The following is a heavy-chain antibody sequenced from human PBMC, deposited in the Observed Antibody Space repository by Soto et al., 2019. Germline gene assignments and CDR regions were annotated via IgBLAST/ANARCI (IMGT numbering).Heavy chain of an antibody. CDR1: GYNITRDVYY. D-gene: IGHD3-10*01. CDR2: IYHRGST. Sequence: TQSLTCAVSGYNITRDVYYWTWIRQHPGKGLEWIGEIYHRGSTYYNPSLKSRVTISVDTSKNQFSLKLSSVTAADTAVYYCARSRGYGSGSYPVAYRGQGTVVTVSS. J-gene: IGHJ4*02. CDR3: ARSRGYGSGSYPVAY. V-gene: IGHV4-31*11.